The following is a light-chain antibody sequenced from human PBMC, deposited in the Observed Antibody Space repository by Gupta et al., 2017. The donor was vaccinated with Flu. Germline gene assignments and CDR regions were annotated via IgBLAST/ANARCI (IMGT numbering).Light chain of an antibody. CDR1: DGVNRNR. CDR2: RTS. J-gene: IGKJ2*01. CDR3: HHYRASPYT. Sequence: GSGALATRAGDGVNRNRLAWYQQKPGQAPRLLIYRTSNMPPGVPDRFSGAGSGTDFTLTIDRLEPDDTAVFYCHHYRASPYTFGGGTNVEIK. V-gene: IGKV3-20*01.